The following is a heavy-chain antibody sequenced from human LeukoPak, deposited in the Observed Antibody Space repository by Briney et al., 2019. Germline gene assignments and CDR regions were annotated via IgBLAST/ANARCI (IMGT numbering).Heavy chain of an antibody. D-gene: IGHD3-22*01. Sequence: PGGPLRLSCAASGFTFSTYGMSWVRQAPGKGLEWVSGISGSGSSTDYADSVKGRFTISRDNSKNTLYLQMNSLRAEDTAVYYCAKTRYYYDSSGYGDWGQGTLVTVSS. J-gene: IGHJ4*02. CDR2: ISGSGSST. V-gene: IGHV3-23*01. CDR1: GFTFSTYG. CDR3: AKTRYYYDSSGYGD.